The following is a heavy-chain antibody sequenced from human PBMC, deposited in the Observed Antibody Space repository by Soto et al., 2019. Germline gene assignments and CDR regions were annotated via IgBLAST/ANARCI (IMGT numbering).Heavy chain of an antibody. V-gene: IGHV3-30*18. CDR2: ISYDGSNK. CDR1: GFTFSSYG. CDR3: AKGSNCNYPYYFYGMDV. J-gene: IGHJ6*02. Sequence: QVQLVESGGGVVQPGRSLRLSCAASGFTFSSYGMHWVRQAPGKGLEWVAVISYDGSNKYYADSVKGRFIISRDNSMNTLYLQMTSLRAEDTAVYYCAKGSNCNYPYYFYGMDVWGHGTTVTVSS. D-gene: IGHD1-7*01.